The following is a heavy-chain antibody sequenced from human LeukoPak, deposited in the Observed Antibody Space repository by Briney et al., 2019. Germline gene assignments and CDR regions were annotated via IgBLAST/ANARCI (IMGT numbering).Heavy chain of an antibody. CDR2: FDPEDGET. J-gene: IGHJ3*02. CDR3: ATTEGVYASYDAFDI. V-gene: IGHV1-24*01. D-gene: IGHD2-8*01. Sequence: ASVKVSCKVSGYTLTELSMHWVRQAPGKGLEWMGGFDPEDGETIYAQKFQGRVTMTEDTSTDTAYMELSSLRSEDTAVYYCATTEGVYASYDAFDIWGQGTMVTVSS. CDR1: GYTLTELS.